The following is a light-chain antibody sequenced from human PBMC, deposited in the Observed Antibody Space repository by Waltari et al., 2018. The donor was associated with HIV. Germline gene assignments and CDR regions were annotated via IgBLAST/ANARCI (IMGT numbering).Light chain of an antibody. V-gene: IGLV2-11*01. CDR1: TSNVGGFNF. CDR2: HVT. CDR3: CSNAARATYV. J-gene: IGLJ1*01. Sequence: HSPLPQPPQFSGSLGQSVTIPCPATTSNVGGFNFSSWFQHHPGKAPKLIIYHVTKRPSGVPDRFSASKSGNTASLTISGLQAEDEAEYYCCSNAARATYVFGTGTQVTVL.